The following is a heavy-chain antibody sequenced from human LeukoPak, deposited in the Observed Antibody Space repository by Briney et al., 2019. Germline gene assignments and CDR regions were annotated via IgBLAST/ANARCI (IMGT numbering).Heavy chain of an antibody. CDR2: IYYSGNT. J-gene: IGHJ5*02. CDR1: GGSVSSSHSY. CDR3: AREVTTPDTWFDP. D-gene: IGHD4-17*01. Sequence: KPSETLSLTCTVSGGSVSSSHSYWGWVRQPPGKGLEWIGSIYYSGNTYYNASLKSQVSISIDTSKNQFSLRLSSVTAADTAVYYCAREVTTPDTWFDPWGQGTLVTVSS. V-gene: IGHV4-39*02.